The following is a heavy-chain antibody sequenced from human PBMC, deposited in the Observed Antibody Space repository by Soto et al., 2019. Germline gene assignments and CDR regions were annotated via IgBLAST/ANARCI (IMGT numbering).Heavy chain of an antibody. CDR1: GYTFTSYY. V-gene: IGHV1-46*03. CDR3: ARDFPGCSSTSCYYMDV. D-gene: IGHD2-2*01. Sequence: KTRLASVKVYCKASGYTFTSYYMHWVRQAPGQGLEWMGIINPSGGSTSYAQKFQGRVTMTRDTSTSTVYMELSSLRSEDTAVYYCARDFPGCSSTSCYYMDVWGKGTTVTVSS. CDR2: INPSGGST. J-gene: IGHJ6*03.